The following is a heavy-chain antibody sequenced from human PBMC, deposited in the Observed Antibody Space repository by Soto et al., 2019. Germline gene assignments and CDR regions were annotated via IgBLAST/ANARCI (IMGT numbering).Heavy chain of an antibody. CDR2: IYPGDSDT. Sequence: GESLKISWQGSGYRFSSYWIGRVRQMHGKGLEWMGIIYPGDSDTRYSPSFQGQVTISADKSISTAYLQWSSLKASDTAMYYCARLNSSGYYSGAANGMDVWGQGTTVTVSS. J-gene: IGHJ6*02. CDR1: GYRFSSYW. D-gene: IGHD3-22*01. V-gene: IGHV5-51*01. CDR3: ARLNSSGYYSGAANGMDV.